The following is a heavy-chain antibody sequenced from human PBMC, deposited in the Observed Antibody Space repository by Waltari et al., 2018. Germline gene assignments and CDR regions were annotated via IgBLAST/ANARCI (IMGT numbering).Heavy chain of an antibody. CDR2: ISPNSGKT. D-gene: IGHD4-17*01. J-gene: IGHJ5*02. Sequence: QVQLVQSGAEVKKPGASVKVSCEASGYSFPYYTVAWVRQAPGQGLEWMGRISPNSGKTDLAQSFQGRIIMTTDTSTSTAYMELRSLTSDDAGVYYCARDTLGDYGGWFDTWGQGTLVTVST. CDR3: ARDTLGDYGGWFDT. V-gene: IGHV1-18*01. CDR1: GYSFPYYT.